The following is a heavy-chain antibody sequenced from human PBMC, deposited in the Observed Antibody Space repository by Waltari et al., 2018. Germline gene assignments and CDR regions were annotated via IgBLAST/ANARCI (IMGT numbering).Heavy chain of an antibody. J-gene: IGHJ4*02. CDR2: IYWDDDK. V-gene: IGHV2-5*02. CDR1: GFSLSTTGVG. CDR3: AHSGARARGDYFQH. D-gene: IGHD6-6*01. Sequence: QITLKESGPTLVKPTQTLTLTSTFPGFSLSTTGVGVGWIRQPPGKALEWLALIYWDDDKRYSPSLKSRLTITKDTAKNQVVLTMTNMDPVDTATYYCAHSGARARGDYFQHWGQGTLVTVSS.